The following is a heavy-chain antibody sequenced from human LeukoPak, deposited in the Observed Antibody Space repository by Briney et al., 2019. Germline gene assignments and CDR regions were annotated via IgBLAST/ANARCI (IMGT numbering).Heavy chain of an antibody. V-gene: IGHV4-59*01. J-gene: IGHJ3*02. Sequence: SETLSLTCTVSGGSISSYYWSWIRQPPGKGLEWIGYIYYSGSTNYNPSLKSRVTISVDTSKNQFSLKLSSVTAADTAVYYCARDIDYGGIGDAFDIWGQGTMVTVSS. CDR3: ARDIDYGGIGDAFDI. D-gene: IGHD4-23*01. CDR2: IYYSGST. CDR1: GGSISSYY.